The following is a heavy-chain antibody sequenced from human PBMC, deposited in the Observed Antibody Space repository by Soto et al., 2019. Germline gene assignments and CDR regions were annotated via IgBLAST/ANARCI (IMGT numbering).Heavy chain of an antibody. Sequence: GGSLRLSCAASGFTFSSYAMSWVRQAPGKGLEWVSAISGSGGSTYYADSVKGRFTISRDNSKNTLYLQMNSLRAEDTAVYYCAKEYYDYVWGSSHAFAIWSQGTIVTVSS. CDR3: AKEYYDYVWGSSHAFAI. CDR2: ISGSGGST. J-gene: IGHJ3*02. D-gene: IGHD3-16*01. CDR1: GFTFSSYA. V-gene: IGHV3-23*01.